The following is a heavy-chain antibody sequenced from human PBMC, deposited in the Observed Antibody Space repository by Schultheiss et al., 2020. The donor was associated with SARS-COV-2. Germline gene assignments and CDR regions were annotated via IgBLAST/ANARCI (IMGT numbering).Heavy chain of an antibody. CDR1: GGTFSSYT. CDR3: ARGGEWELLGTRVFDY. V-gene: IGHV1-18*01. D-gene: IGHD1-26*01. CDR2: ISAYNGNT. J-gene: IGHJ4*02. Sequence: ASVKVSCKASGGTFSSYTISWVRQAPGQGLEWMGWISAYNGNTNYAQKLQGRVTITRDTSASTAYMELSSLRAEDTAVYYCARGGEWELLGTRVFDYWGQGTLVTVSS.